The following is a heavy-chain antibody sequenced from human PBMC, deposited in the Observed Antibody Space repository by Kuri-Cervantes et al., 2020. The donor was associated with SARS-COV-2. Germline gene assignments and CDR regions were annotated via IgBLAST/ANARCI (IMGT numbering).Heavy chain of an antibody. V-gene: IGHV3-11*04. CDR1: GFIFSDYY. CDR2: IGPSGTTK. J-gene: IGHJ6*03. Sequence: GESLKISCTASGFIFSDYYMTWIRQAPGKGLEWVSNIGPSGTTKYYADSVKGRFTISRDNSKNTLYLQMNSRRAEDTAVYYCAKTPRMAGHYYYYYMDVWGKGTTVTVSS. CDR3: AKTPRMAGHYYYYYMDV. D-gene: IGHD6-19*01.